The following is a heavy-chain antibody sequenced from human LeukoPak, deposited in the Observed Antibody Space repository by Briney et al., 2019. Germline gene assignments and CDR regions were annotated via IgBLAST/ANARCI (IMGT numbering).Heavy chain of an antibody. CDR1: GFTFNNAW. CDR3: TTAPECGGDCYFY. J-gene: IGHJ4*02. Sequence: PGGSLRLSCAASGFTFNNAWMTWVRQAPGKGLEWVGRIKSRTDGGTTDYAAPVKGRFTISRDDSKNTVYLQMESLKTEDSAVYCCTTAPECGGDCYFYWGQGTLVTVSP. V-gene: IGHV3-15*01. D-gene: IGHD2-21*02. CDR2: IKSRTDGGTT.